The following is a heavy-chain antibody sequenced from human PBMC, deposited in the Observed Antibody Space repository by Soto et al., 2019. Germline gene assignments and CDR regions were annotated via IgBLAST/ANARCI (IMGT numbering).Heavy chain of an antibody. J-gene: IGHJ4*02. CDR3: ARHRIAAAGFDY. CDR1: GGSISGYY. Sequence: SETLSLTCTVSGGSISGYYWSWIRQPPGKGLEWIGYIYYSGSTNYNPSLKSRVTISVDTSKNQFSLKLSSVTAADTAVYYCARHRIAAAGFDYWGQGTLVTVSS. D-gene: IGHD6-13*01. CDR2: IYYSGST. V-gene: IGHV4-59*01.